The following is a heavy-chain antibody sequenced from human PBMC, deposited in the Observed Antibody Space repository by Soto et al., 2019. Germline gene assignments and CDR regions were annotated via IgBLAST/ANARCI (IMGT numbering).Heavy chain of an antibody. CDR2: IRPDNGNR. CDR1: GYTFSTSG. Sequence: ASVKVSCKTSGYTFSTSGINWVRQAPGQGLGWVGWIRPDNGNRKSAQRLQGRVTLTTDTSASTAYMELRSLTSDDTAMYYCARDTESNRYNDWGQGTLVTVSS. CDR3: ARDTESNRYND. D-gene: IGHD1-20*01. V-gene: IGHV1-18*01. J-gene: IGHJ1*01.